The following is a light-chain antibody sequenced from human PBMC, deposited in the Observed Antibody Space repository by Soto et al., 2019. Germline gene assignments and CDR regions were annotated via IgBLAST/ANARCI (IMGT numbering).Light chain of an antibody. CDR3: QQYNRYTYT. CDR1: QSISTF. J-gene: IGKJ2*01. V-gene: IGKV1-5*03. Sequence: DILMTQYPSALSASVGDRVTITCRASQSISTFLAWYQQKPGKAPNLLIYYASNLQSGVPSRFGGSGSGTEFSRTISPLQPDEFATYYCQQYNRYTYTFGQGTKLDIK. CDR2: YAS.